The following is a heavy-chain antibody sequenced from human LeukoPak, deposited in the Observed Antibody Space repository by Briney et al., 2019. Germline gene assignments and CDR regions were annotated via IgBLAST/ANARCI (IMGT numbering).Heavy chain of an antibody. J-gene: IGHJ4*02. CDR1: GYNFTSYW. Sequence: GVSLKISCKGPGYNFTSYWIGWVRQMPGKGLEWMGIIYPGDSDTRYSPSFQGQVTISADKSIITAYLQWNSLKASDTAMYYCARLGLTLVRGVIIPDYWGQGTLVTVSS. CDR3: ARLGLTLVRGVIIPDY. CDR2: IYPGDSDT. D-gene: IGHD3-10*01. V-gene: IGHV5-51*01.